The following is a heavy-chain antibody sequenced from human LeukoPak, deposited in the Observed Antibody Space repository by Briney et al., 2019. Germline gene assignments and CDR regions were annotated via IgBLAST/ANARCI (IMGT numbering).Heavy chain of an antibody. Sequence: SETLSLTCTVSGYSISSGYYWGWIRQPPGKGLEWIGSIYHSGSTYYNPSLESRVTISVDTSKNQFSLKLSSVTAADTAVYYCARVRVVPAANYWFDPWGQGTLVTVSS. CDR2: IYHSGST. J-gene: IGHJ5*02. CDR3: ARVRVVPAANYWFDP. CDR1: GYSISSGYY. V-gene: IGHV4-38-2*02. D-gene: IGHD2-2*01.